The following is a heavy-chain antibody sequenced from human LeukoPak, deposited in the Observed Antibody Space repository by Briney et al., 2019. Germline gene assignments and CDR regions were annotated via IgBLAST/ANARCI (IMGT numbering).Heavy chain of an antibody. D-gene: IGHD3-16*01. J-gene: IGHJ4*02. CDR2: HTGSGGST. CDR1: GFTFSIYS. V-gene: IGHV3-23*01. Sequence: GGSLRLFCAASGFTFSIYSMSWVRHARGKGREGGSAHTGSGGSTYYADSVKRRHTFSRHNSQNRLHLQTNRLRAGDTRVYYCDKTYDSAKIDYWGQGTLVTVSS. CDR3: DKTYDSAKIDY.